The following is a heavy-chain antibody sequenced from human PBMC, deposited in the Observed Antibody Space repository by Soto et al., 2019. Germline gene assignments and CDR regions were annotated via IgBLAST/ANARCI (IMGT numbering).Heavy chain of an antibody. V-gene: IGHV3-23*01. CDR1: GFTFSSYA. J-gene: IGHJ6*03. CDR3: AKGPIATVITLSYYYYMDV. D-gene: IGHD4-17*01. Sequence: GGSLRLSCAASGFTFSSYAMSWVRQAPGKGLEWVSAISGSGGSTYYADSVKGRFTISRDNSKNTLYLQMNSLRAEDTAVYYCAKGPIATVITLSYYYYMDVWGKGTTVTVSS. CDR2: ISGSGGST.